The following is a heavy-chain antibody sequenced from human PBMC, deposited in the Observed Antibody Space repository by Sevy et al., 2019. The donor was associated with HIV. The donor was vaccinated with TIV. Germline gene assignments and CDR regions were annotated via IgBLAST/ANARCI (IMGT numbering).Heavy chain of an antibody. V-gene: IGHV1-8*01. CDR3: ASGAAAGYDAFDI. CDR2: MNPNSGNT. J-gene: IGHJ3*02. D-gene: IGHD6-13*01. CDR1: GYTFTSYD. Sequence: ASVKVSCKASGYTFTSYDINWVRQATGQGLEWMGWMNPNSGNTGYSQKFQGRVTMTRNTSISTAYMELSSLRSEDTAVYYCASGAAAGYDAFDIWGQGTMVTVSS.